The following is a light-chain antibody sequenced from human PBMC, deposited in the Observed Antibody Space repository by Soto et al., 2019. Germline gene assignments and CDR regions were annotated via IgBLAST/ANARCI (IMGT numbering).Light chain of an antibody. Sequence: DIQMTQSPSSLSSWGAYRITITCRASQIISPHLNWYQPRAGLAPRLLIYAASCLQSGVPPRFSGSGSGTDFTLTISSLQPEDFATYLCQQTYSAHTTFGHGKKVDIK. V-gene: IGKV1-39*01. CDR1: QIISPH. CDR2: AAS. CDR3: QQTYSAHTT. J-gene: IGKJ1*01.